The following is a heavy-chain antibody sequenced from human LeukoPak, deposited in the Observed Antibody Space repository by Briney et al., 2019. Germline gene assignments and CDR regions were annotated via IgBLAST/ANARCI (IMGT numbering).Heavy chain of an antibody. V-gene: IGHV4-34*01. CDR3: ARGTYCSSTSCYWGYCGGGSCIPFDY. CDR2: INHSGST. Sequence: SETLSLTCAVYGGSFSGYYWSWIRQPPGKGLEWIGEINHSGSTNYNPSLKSRVTISVDTSKNQFSLKLSSVTAADTAVYYCARGTYCSSTSCYWGYCGGGSCIPFDYWGQGTLVTVSS. D-gene: IGHD2-2*01. J-gene: IGHJ4*02. CDR1: GGSFSGYY.